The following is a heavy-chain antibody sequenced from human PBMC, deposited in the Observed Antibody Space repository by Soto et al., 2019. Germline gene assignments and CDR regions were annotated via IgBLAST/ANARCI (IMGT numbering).Heavy chain of an antibody. D-gene: IGHD1-26*01. Sequence: EVQLVESGGGLVQPGGSLRLSCAASGFTFSSYAMHWVRQAPGKGLEYVSAISSNGGSTYYANSVKGRFTISRDNSKNTLYLQMGSLRADDMAVYYCARGGSGSYYFDYWGQGTLVTVSS. V-gene: IGHV3-64*01. CDR1: GFTFSSYA. CDR3: ARGGSGSYYFDY. J-gene: IGHJ4*02. CDR2: ISSNGGST.